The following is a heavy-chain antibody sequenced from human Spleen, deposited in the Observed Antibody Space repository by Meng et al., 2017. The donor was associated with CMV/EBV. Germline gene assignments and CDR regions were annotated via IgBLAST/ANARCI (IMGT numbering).Heavy chain of an antibody. J-gene: IGHJ5*02. CDR1: GGSVSSGNYF. CDR3: ARYYGSGRGWLDP. Sequence: SGGSVSSGNYFWSWIRQPPGKGLEWIGYIYYSGSTNYNPSLKSRVTISVDTSKNQFSLTLTSVTAADTAVYYCARYYGSGRGWLDPWGQGTLVTVSS. V-gene: IGHV4-61*01. CDR2: IYYSGST. D-gene: IGHD3-10*01.